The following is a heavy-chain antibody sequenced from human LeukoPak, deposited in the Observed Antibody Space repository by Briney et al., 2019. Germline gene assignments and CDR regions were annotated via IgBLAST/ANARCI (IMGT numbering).Heavy chain of an antibody. V-gene: IGHV4-59*01. D-gene: IGHD3-22*01. CDR1: GDSSNDYY. J-gene: IGHJ3*02. CDR3: ARDRYYDSYDAFDI. Sequence: KPSKTLSLTCTVFGDSSNDYYGSWIRQPPGKGLEWIGYIYYSGSTNYNPSLKSRVTISVDASKNQFSLKLSSVTAADTAVYYCARDRYYDSYDAFDIWGQGTMVTVSS. CDR2: IYYSGST.